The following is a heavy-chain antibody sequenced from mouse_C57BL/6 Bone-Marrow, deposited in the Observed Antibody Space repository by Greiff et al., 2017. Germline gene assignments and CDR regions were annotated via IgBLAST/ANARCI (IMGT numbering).Heavy chain of an antibody. Sequence: QVQLKQSGAELVRPGASVTLSCKASGYTFTDYEMHWVKQTPVHGLEWIGAIDPETGGTAYNQKFKGKAILTADKSSSTAYMELRSLTSEDSAVYYCTIYGNSLFYAMDYWGQGTSVTVSS. V-gene: IGHV1-15*01. D-gene: IGHD2-1*01. CDR2: IDPETGGT. J-gene: IGHJ4*01. CDR3: TIYGNSLFYAMDY. CDR1: GYTFTDYE.